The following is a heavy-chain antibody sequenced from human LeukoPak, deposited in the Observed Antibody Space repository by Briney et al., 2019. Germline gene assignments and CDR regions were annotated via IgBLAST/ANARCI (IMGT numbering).Heavy chain of an antibody. CDR3: ARGIWEMATIPYWYFDI. J-gene: IGHJ2*01. D-gene: IGHD5-24*01. CDR2: ISTGGST. V-gene: IGHV4-4*07. CDR1: GASISNYY. Sequence: SETLSLTCTVSGASISNYYWSWIRQPAGKGLEWIGRISTGGSTNYNPSLKSRVTMSVDTSKNQFSLKLSSVTAADTALYYCARGIWEMATIPYWYFDIWGRGTLVTVSS.